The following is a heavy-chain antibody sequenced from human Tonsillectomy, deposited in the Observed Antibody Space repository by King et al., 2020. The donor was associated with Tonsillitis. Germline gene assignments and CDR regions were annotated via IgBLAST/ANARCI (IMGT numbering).Heavy chain of an antibody. CDR1: GFTFSNAW. D-gene: IGHD3-10*01. V-gene: IGHV3-15*01. CDR2: IKSKPDGGTT. Sequence: VQLVESGGGLVKPGGSLRLSCAASGFTFSNAWMSWVRQAPGKGLEWGGRIKSKPDGGTTDYAAPVKGRFTISRDDSKNTLYLQMNSLKTEDTAVYYCTTAVVHYNFDYWGQGTLITVSS. J-gene: IGHJ4*02. CDR3: TTAVVHYNFDY.